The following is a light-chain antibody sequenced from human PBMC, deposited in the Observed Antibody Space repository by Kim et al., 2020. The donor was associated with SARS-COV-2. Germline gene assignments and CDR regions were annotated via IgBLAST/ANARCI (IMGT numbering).Light chain of an antibody. Sequence: AVLGDRGTITCRASQSISTWLAWYQQKPGNAPTLLIYKASILENGVPSRFRGSASGTEFTLTISSLQPDDFGTYYCQHYNAYPWTFGQGTKVDIK. V-gene: IGKV1-5*03. CDR2: KAS. CDR1: QSISTW. CDR3: QHYNAYPWT. J-gene: IGKJ1*01.